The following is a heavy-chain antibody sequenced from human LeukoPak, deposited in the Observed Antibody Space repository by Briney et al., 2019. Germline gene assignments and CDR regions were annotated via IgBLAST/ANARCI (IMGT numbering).Heavy chain of an antibody. CDR3: VSRGCTANACFVSSFNCFDH. D-gene: IGHD2-8*02. V-gene: IGHV3-7*03. CDR1: GLTFSRYW. CDR2: INQDGSEK. Sequence: PGGSLRLSCAASGLTFSRYWLTWVRQAPGEGLEWVANINQDGSEKNYVDSVKGRFTISRDNAKSSLYLQMNSLRDEDTAVYHCVSRGCTANACFVSSFNCFDHWGQGSLVTVSS. J-gene: IGHJ4*02.